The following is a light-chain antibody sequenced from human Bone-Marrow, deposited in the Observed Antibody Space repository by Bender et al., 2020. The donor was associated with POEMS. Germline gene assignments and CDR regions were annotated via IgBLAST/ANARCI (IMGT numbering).Light chain of an antibody. Sequence: QSVLTQPPSLSGTPGQRVTISCAGSSSNIGADYDVHWYKQIPGTAPKLLIYLNDKRPLGVPDRFSASKSGTSASLVITGLQAEDEADYYCQSYDSSLSGVVFGGGTKLTVL. CDR2: LND. CDR3: QSYDSSLSGVV. CDR1: SSNIGADYD. V-gene: IGLV1-40*01. J-gene: IGLJ3*02.